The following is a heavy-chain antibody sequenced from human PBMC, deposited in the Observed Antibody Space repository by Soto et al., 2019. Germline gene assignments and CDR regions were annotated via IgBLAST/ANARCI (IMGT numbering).Heavy chain of an antibody. J-gene: IGHJ4*02. Sequence: EVQLVESGGGLVQPGGSLRLSCAASGFTFSDHYMDWVRQAPGKGLEWVGRIRNKANSYTTEYAASVKGRFTISRDDSQNSLFLQMNILETADTAVYYCARPHSSSWSGGYFDYWGQGNLVTVSS. CDR1: GFTFSDHY. CDR2: IRNKANSYTT. D-gene: IGHD6-13*01. V-gene: IGHV3-72*01. CDR3: ARPHSSSWSGGYFDY.